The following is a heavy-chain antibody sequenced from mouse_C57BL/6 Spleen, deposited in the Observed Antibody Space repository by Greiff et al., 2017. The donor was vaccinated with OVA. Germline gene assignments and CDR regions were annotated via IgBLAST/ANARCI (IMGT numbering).Heavy chain of an antibody. J-gene: IGHJ4*01. CDR2: IWTGGGT. V-gene: IGHV2-9-1*01. Sequence: VKLMESGPGLVAPSQSLSITCTVSGFSLTSYAISWVRQPPGKGLEWLGVIWTGGGTNYNSALKSRLSISKDNSKSQVFLKMNSLQTDDTARYYCASYYGSSYGYYAMDYWGQGTSVTVSS. D-gene: IGHD1-1*01. CDR1: GFSLTSYA. CDR3: ASYYGSSYGYYAMDY.